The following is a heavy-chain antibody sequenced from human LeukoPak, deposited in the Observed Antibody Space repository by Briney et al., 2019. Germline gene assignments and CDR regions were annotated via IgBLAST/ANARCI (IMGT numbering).Heavy chain of an antibody. Sequence: PGGSLRLSCAASGFPFSSYAMSWVRQAPGKGLEWVSSISGSGGSTYYADSVKGRFTISRDISKNTLYLQMNSLSAEDTAIYYCAKANGWSFGPLDSWGQGTQVTVSS. CDR2: ISGSGGST. CDR1: GFPFSSYA. D-gene: IGHD1-26*01. J-gene: IGHJ4*02. CDR3: AKANGWSFGPLDS. V-gene: IGHV3-23*01.